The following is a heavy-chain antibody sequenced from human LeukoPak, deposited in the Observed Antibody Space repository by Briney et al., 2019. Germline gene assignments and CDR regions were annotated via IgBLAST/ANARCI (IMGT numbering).Heavy chain of an antibody. CDR2: INHSGST. CDR1: GGSFSGYY. V-gene: IGHV4-34*01. CDR3: ARGVGLGYYYYGMGV. D-gene: IGHD3-16*01. J-gene: IGHJ6*02. Sequence: SETLSLTCAVYGGSFSGYYWSWIRQPPGKGLEWIGEINHSGSTNYNPSLKSRVTISVDTSKNQFSLKLSSVTAADTAVYYCARGVGLGYYYYGMGVWGQGTTVTVSS.